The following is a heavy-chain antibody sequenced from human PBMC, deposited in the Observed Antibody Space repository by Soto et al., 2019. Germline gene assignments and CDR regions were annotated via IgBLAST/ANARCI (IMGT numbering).Heavy chain of an antibody. J-gene: IGHJ6*02. V-gene: IGHV4-30-2*01. CDR2: VYPNGNA. CDR3: AARPYYYNGLDV. Sequence: SETLSLTCTVSGGYISTPGYSWSWIRQTPGKAPEWIGYVYPNGNAYPNPSLKSRVTTSLDGAKNEFSFKMTYVTAADTGLYYCAARPYYYNGLDVWGQGTTVTVSS. D-gene: IGHD3-10*01. CDR1: GGYISTPGYS.